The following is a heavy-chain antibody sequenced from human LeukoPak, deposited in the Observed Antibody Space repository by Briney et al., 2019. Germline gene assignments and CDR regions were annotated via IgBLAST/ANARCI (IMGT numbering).Heavy chain of an antibody. J-gene: IGHJ4*02. CDR3: AKEAVAGDYFDY. V-gene: IGHV3-23*01. Sequence: GGSLRLSCAASGFTFSSYAMSWVRQTPGKGLEWVSAISGSGGSTYYADSVKGRFTIARDNSKNTLHLQMNSLRDEDTAVYYCAKEAVAGDYFDYWGQGTLVTVSS. CDR2: ISGSGGST. CDR1: GFTFSSYA. D-gene: IGHD6-19*01.